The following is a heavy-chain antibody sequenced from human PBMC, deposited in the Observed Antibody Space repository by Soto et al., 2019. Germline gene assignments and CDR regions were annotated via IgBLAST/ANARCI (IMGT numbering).Heavy chain of an antibody. CDR2: IWHDGSEK. CDR1: GFVFSSYG. CDR3: ARAPRYSPGASYYPSYGLDV. V-gene: IGHV3-33*01. D-gene: IGHD3-22*01. Sequence: GGSLRLSCAASGFVFSSYGMQWVRQAPGKGLEWVAAIWHDGSEKYYADLVKGRFTISRDNSKSTLYLQMNSLRAEDTAVYNCARAPRYSPGASYYPSYGLDVWGQGTTVTVSS. J-gene: IGHJ6*02.